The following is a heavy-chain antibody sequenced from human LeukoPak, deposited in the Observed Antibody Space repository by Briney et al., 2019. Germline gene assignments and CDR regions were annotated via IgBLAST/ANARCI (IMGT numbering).Heavy chain of an antibody. CDR3: ARDQGTAMVNYYYGMDV. Sequence: GGSLRLSCAASGFTFSSYGMHWVRQAPGKGLEWVAVIWYDGSNKYYADSVKGRFTISRDNSKNTLYLQMNSLRAEDTAVYYCARDQGTAMVNYYYGMDVWGHGTTVTVSS. J-gene: IGHJ6*02. CDR1: GFTFSSYG. D-gene: IGHD5-18*01. CDR2: IWYDGSNK. V-gene: IGHV3-33*01.